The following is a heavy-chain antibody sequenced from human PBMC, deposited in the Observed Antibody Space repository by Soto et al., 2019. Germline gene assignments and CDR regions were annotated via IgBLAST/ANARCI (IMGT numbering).Heavy chain of an antibody. CDR1: GGSIRSYF. CDR3: ARGTYNWFDP. J-gene: IGHJ5*02. Sequence: QVQLQESGPGLVKPSETLSLTCTVSGGSIRSYFWSWIRQPPGKGLEWIGYIYYSGSTNYNPSLKSRVTISVDTSKNQFSLKLTSVTAADTAVYYCARGTYNWFDPWGQGTLVTVSS. V-gene: IGHV4-59*01. CDR2: IYYSGST.